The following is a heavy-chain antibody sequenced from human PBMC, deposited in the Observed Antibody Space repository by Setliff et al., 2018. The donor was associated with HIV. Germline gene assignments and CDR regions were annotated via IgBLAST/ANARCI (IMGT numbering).Heavy chain of an antibody. J-gene: IGHJ4*02. Sequence: ASVKVSCKASGYTFTSYGISWVRQAPGQGLEWMGWINPNSGGTNYAQEFQGWVTMTRDTSISTAYMELSRLRSDDTAVYYCARGMDYYDTSGYYQYYFDYWGQGTLVTVSS. CDR2: INPNSGGT. V-gene: IGHV1-2*04. CDR1: GYTFTSYG. D-gene: IGHD3-22*01. CDR3: ARGMDYYDTSGYYQYYFDY.